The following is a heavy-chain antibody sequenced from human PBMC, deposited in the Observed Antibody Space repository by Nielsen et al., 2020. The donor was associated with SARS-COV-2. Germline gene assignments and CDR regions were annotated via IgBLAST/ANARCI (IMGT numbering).Heavy chain of an antibody. CDR2: INHSGST. CDR3: ARHLSGSYSMLDAFDI. CDR1: GGSFSGYY. Sequence: SETLSLTCAVYGGSFSGYYWSWIRQPPGKGLEWIGEINHSGSTNYNPSLKSRVTISVDTSKNQFSLKLSSVTAADTAVYYCARHLSGSYSMLDAFDIWGQGTMVTVSS. V-gene: IGHV4-34*01. D-gene: IGHD1-26*01. J-gene: IGHJ3*02.